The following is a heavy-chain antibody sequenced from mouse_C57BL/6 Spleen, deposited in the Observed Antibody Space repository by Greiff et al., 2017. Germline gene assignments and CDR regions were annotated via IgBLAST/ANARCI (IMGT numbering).Heavy chain of an antibody. V-gene: IGHV1-61*01. CDR2: IYPSDSET. D-gene: IGHD1-1*01. J-gene: IGHJ2*01. Sequence: VKLQQPGAELVRPGSSVKLSCKASGYTFTSYWMDWVKQRPGQGLEWIGNIYPSDSETHYNQKFKDKATLTVDKSSSTASMQLSSLTSEDSAVYYCARRYRPLYFDYWGQGTTLTVSS. CDR1: GYTFTSYW. CDR3: ARRYRPLYFDY.